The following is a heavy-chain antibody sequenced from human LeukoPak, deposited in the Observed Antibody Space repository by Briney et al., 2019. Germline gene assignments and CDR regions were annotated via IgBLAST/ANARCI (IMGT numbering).Heavy chain of an antibody. Sequence: GESLKISCKGSGYSFTSYWIGWVRQMPGKGLEWMGIIYPGDSDTRYSPSFQGQVTISADKSISTAYLQWSSLKASDTAMYYCAIHYYDSSGQYVVDCWGQGTLVTVSS. CDR1: GYSFTSYW. CDR2: IYPGDSDT. CDR3: AIHYYDSSGQYVVDC. D-gene: IGHD3-22*01. V-gene: IGHV5-51*01. J-gene: IGHJ4*02.